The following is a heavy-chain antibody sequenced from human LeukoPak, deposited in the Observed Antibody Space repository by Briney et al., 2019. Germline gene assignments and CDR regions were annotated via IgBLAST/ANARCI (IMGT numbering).Heavy chain of an antibody. D-gene: IGHD6-13*01. J-gene: IGHJ4*02. Sequence: ASVKVSCKAFGYTFTSNYMHWVRQAPGQGPEWMGVISPSGGSTTYAQKFQGRVTLTRDMSTSTDYLELSSLRSEDTAVYYCAKDASSSWYGTHLDYWGQGTLVTVSS. CDR3: AKDASSSWYGTHLDY. CDR1: GYTFTSNY. CDR2: ISPSGGST. V-gene: IGHV1-46*01.